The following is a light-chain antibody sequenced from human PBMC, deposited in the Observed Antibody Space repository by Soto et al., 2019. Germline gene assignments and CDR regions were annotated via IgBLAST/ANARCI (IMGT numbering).Light chain of an antibody. Sequence: SVLTQPRSVSGSPGQSVTICCTGTSSDGGGYNYVSWYQQHPGKATKLMIYDVTKRPSGVPDRCSGSKTGNTASLTISRLQSEDEADYYCCSSAGSSTFLFASGTKGPVL. J-gene: IGLJ1*01. V-gene: IGLV2-11*02. CDR1: SSDGGGYNY. CDR2: DVT. CDR3: CSSAGSSTFL.